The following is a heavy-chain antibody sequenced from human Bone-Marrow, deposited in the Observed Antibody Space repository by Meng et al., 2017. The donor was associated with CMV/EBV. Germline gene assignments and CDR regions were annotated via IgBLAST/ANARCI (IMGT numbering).Heavy chain of an antibody. Sequence: GESLKISCAASGFTFSSYSMNWVRQAPGKGLEWVSYISSSSSTIYYADSVKGRFTISRDNAKNSLYLQMNSLRAEDTAVYYCARVPSTVTTGWEDYWGQGTLATFSS. CDR2: ISSSSSTI. CDR1: GFTFSSYS. CDR3: ARVPSTVTTGWEDY. D-gene: IGHD4-17*01. V-gene: IGHV3-48*04. J-gene: IGHJ4*02.